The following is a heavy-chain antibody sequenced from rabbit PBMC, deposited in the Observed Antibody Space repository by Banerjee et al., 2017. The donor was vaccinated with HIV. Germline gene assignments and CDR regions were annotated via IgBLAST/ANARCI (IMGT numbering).Heavy chain of an antibody. CDR2: IDTSSGGT. CDR3: ARDLATGNPYYDL. Sequence: QQQLVESGGGLVQPGTSLTLTCTASGIDFSSYGISWVRQAPGKGPELIACIDTSSGGTWYASWVNGRFTISRSTSLNTVDLKMTSLTAADTATYFCARDLATGNPYYDLWGPGTLVTVS. D-gene: IGHD7-1*01. CDR1: GIDFSSYG. J-gene: IGHJ6*01. V-gene: IGHV1S43*01.